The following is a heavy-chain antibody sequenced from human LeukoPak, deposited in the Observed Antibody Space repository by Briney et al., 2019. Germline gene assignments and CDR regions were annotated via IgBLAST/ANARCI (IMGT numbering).Heavy chain of an antibody. CDR2: FDPEDGET. V-gene: IGHV1-24*01. CDR3: ATGATTVTNYFDY. CDR1: GYTLTELS. Sequence: GASVKVSCKVSGYTLTELSMHWVRQAPGKGLEWMGGFDPEDGETIYAQKFQGRVTMTEDTSTDTAYMELSSLRSEDTAVYYRATGATTVTNYFDYWGQGTLVTVSS. J-gene: IGHJ4*02. D-gene: IGHD4-17*01.